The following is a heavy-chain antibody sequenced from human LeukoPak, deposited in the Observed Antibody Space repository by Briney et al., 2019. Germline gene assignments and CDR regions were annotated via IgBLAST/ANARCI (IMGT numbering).Heavy chain of an antibody. V-gene: IGHV1-24*01. Sequence: ASVKVSCKVSGYTLTELSMHWVRQAPGKGLEWMGGFDPEDGETIYAQKFQGRVTITADESTSTAYMELSSLRSEDTAVYYCATMTTFDPWGQGTLVTVSS. CDR2: FDPEDGET. CDR1: GYTLTELS. D-gene: IGHD4-11*01. J-gene: IGHJ5*02. CDR3: ATMTTFDP.